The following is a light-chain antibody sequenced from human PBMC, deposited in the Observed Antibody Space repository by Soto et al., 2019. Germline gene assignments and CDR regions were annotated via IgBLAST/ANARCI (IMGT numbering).Light chain of an antibody. V-gene: IGKV1-17*03. J-gene: IGKJ5*01. Sequence: IPMTQSPSAISESXGDRVTITCRARWGIGNQLVGFQQKPGKVPKGXXSDASTLQRGGSSRFSGSGSATEFTRTISSLQPEDFATYYGLQHNTYPITFGQGTRLEIK. CDR3: LQHNTYPIT. CDR1: WGIGNQ. CDR2: DAS.